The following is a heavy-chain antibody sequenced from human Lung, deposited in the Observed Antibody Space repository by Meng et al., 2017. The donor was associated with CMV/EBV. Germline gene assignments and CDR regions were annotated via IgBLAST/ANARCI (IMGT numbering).Heavy chain of an antibody. J-gene: IGHJ4*02. CDR1: GFTFNDYA. CDR2: IGSGSDT. V-gene: IGHV3-23*01. D-gene: IGHD6-13*01. CDR3: AKYRAPGSNRYFDD. Sequence: EGHLLESGGGLVLRGGSLRLSCAASGFTFNDYAMTWVRQAPGQGLEWVSTIGSGSDTHYADSVKGRFTISRDNSRNTLYLQMNSLRAEDTAIYYCAKYRAPGSNRYFDDWGQGTLVTVSS.